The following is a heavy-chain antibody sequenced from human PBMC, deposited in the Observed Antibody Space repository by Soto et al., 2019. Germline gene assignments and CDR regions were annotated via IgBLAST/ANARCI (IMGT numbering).Heavy chain of an antibody. CDR3: ARRGSGSYYDY. D-gene: IGHD1-26*01. CDR1: GFTFSSYA. V-gene: IGHV3-23*01. Sequence: EVQLLESGGGLVQPGGSLRLSCAASGFTFSSYAMRWVRQAPGKGLEWVSAISGSGGSTYYADSVKGRFTISRDDSKNTLYLQMNSLRAEDTAVYYCARRGSGSYYDYWGQGTLVTVSS. CDR2: ISGSGGST. J-gene: IGHJ4*02.